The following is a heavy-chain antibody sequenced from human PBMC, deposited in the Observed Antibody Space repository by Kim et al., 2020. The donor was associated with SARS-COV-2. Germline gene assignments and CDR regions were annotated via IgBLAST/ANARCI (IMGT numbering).Heavy chain of an antibody. V-gene: IGHV3-74*01. D-gene: IGHD6-19*01. CDR3: AGDFFSGWAYDY. Sequence: GGSLRLSCAGSGFTFSQHWMHWVRQAPGKGLEWVSRINRDGSNIAYADSVRGRFTISRDNAKSTVYLQLTSLRVEDTAVYFCAGDFFSGWAYDYWGQGSLVTVS. CDR2: INRDGSNI. CDR1: GFTFSQHW. J-gene: IGHJ4*02.